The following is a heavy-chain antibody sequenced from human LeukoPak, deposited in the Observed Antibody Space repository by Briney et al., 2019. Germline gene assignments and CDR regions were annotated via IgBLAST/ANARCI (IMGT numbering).Heavy chain of an antibody. Sequence: SETLSLTCTVSGGSTSSSNYYWGWIRQPPGKGLEWIGTIYYSGSTYYNPSLKSRVTISVDTSKNQFSLKLTSVTAADTSTYYCARHLFGSGYYPDYWGQGTLVTVSS. J-gene: IGHJ4*02. D-gene: IGHD3-22*01. CDR1: GGSTSSSNYY. CDR3: ARHLFGSGYYPDY. V-gene: IGHV4-39*01. CDR2: IYYSGST.